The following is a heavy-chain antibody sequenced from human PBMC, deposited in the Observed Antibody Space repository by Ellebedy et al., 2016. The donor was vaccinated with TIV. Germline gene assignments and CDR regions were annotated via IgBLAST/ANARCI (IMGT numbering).Heavy chain of an antibody. CDR1: TYNPSNYW. D-gene: IGHD3-10*02. CDR2: IFLRDSST. J-gene: IGHJ4*02. CDR3: ASYVHGTHFIDY. Sequence: KVSCXASTYNPSNYWIAWVRQIPGEGLEWMALIFLRDSSTTYSPSFQGQVTISADRSISTVYLQWSSLQASDTATYYCASYVHGTHFIDYWGRGALVTVSS. V-gene: IGHV5-51*01.